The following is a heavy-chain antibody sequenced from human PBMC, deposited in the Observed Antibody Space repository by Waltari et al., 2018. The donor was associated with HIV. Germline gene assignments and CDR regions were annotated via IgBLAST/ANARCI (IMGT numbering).Heavy chain of an antibody. D-gene: IGHD2-8*01. CDR2: IYWHDEK. CDR3: AHSLGTGAVYFDD. Sequence: QITLKESGPALVKPTETLTLTCSFSGFSLTTIGVGVGWIRHPPGKAIEWLAIIYWHDEKRYSPSLDRRLSITKDTDKNQVVVRMTDMDPVDTATYFCAHSLGTGAVYFDDWGQGTLVAVSS. V-gene: IGHV2-5*01. J-gene: IGHJ4*02. CDR1: GFSLTTIGVG.